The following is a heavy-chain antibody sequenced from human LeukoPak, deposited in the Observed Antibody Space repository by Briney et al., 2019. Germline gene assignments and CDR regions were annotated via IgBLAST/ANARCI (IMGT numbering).Heavy chain of an antibody. CDR1: GDSISSYY. J-gene: IGHJ4*02. D-gene: IGHD3-10*01. CDR3: ARVRGLLFDY. V-gene: IGHV4-59*08. CDR2: IYYSGST. Sequence: SETLSLTCTVSGDSISSYYWSWIRQPPGKGLEWIGYIYYSGSTKYNPSLKSRVTISVDTSKNQFSQKLSSVTAADTAVYYCARVRGLLFDYWGQGTLVTVSS.